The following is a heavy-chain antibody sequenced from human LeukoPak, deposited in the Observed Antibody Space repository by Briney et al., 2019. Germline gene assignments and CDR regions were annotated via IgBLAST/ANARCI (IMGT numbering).Heavy chain of an antibody. D-gene: IGHD3-22*01. CDR2: IYYSGST. CDR1: GGSITSHY. J-gene: IGHJ5*02. Sequence: SETLFLTCTVSGGSITSHYWTWIRQPPGKGLERIGYIYYSGSTNYNPSLKSRVTISVDTSKNQFSLKLSSVTAADTAVYYCAEYYYDSSGYNDWFDPWGQGTLVTVSS. CDR3: AEYYYDSSGYNDWFDP. V-gene: IGHV4-59*03.